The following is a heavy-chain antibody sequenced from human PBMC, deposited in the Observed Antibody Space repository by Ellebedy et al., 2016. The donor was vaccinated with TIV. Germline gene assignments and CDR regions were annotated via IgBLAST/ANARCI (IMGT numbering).Heavy chain of an antibody. CDR1: GFSLSTSGVG. Sequence: SGPTLVXPTQTLTLTCTFSGFSLSTSGVGVGWIRQPPGKALEWLALIYWDDDKRYSPSLKSRLTITKDTSKNQVVLTMTNMDPVDTATYYCAHNELYYYDSSGYCYFDYWGQGTLVTVSS. V-gene: IGHV2-5*02. CDR2: IYWDDDK. D-gene: IGHD3-22*01. J-gene: IGHJ4*02. CDR3: AHNELYYYDSSGYCYFDY.